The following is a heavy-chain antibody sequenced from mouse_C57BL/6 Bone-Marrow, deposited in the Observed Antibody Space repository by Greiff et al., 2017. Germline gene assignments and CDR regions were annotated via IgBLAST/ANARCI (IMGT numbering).Heavy chain of an antibody. J-gene: IGHJ2*01. CDR1: GFNIKDYY. V-gene: IGHV14-1*01. CDR3: TGRLRYYFDY. CDR2: IDPEDGDT. D-gene: IGHD2-4*01. Sequence: LKESGAELVRPGASVKLSCTASGFNIKDYYMHWVKQRPEQGLEWIGRIDPEDGDTEYAPKFQGKATMTADTSSKTAYLQLSSLTSDDTAVYYCTGRLRYYFDYWGQGTTLTVSS.